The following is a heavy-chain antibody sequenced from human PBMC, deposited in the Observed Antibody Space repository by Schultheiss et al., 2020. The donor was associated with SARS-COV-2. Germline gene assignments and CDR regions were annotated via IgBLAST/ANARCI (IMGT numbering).Heavy chain of an antibody. CDR3: ARLDYSSGYYYVGWFDP. J-gene: IGHJ5*02. CDR2: IYYSGST. Sequence: SETLSLTCTVSGGSISSGGYYWSWIRQHPGKGLEWIGYIYYSGSTYYNPSLKSRVTISVDTSKNQFSLKLSSVTAADTAVYYCARLDYSSGYYYVGWFDPWDQGTLVTVSS. CDR1: GGSISSGGYY. V-gene: IGHV4-31*03. D-gene: IGHD3-22*01.